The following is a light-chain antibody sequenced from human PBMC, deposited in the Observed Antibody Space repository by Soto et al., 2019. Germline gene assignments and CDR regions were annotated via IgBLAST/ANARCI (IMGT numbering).Light chain of an antibody. CDR2: EVI. CDR1: SSDVGGHNY. CDR3: SSYAGGFVV. J-gene: IGLJ3*02. Sequence: QSALTQPPSASGSPGQSVTISCTGTSSDVGGHNYVSWFQQHPGKAPKLMIYEVIKRPSGVPDRFSGSKSGNTASLTVSGLQAEDEADYYCSSYAGGFVVFGGGTKVTVL. V-gene: IGLV2-8*01.